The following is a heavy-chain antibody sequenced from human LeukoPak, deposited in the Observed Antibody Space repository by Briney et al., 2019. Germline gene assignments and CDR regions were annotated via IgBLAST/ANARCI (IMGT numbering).Heavy chain of an antibody. Sequence: GGSLRLSCAASGFTFSSYWMHWVRQAPGKGLVWVSRINSDGSGTTYADSVKGRFTISRDNAKNTLYLQMNSLRAEDTAIYYCVRDLQRHYLGVAVAGRRRWFDPWGQGTLVTVSS. J-gene: IGHJ5*02. CDR2: INSDGSGT. CDR1: GFTFSSYW. V-gene: IGHV3-74*01. CDR3: VRDLQRHYLGVAVAGRRRWFDP. D-gene: IGHD6-13*01.